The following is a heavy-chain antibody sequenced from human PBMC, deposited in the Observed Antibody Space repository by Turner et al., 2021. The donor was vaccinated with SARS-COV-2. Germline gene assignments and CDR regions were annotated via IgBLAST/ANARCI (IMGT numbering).Heavy chain of an antibody. D-gene: IGHD4-4*01. CDR1: GFTFSSYG. V-gene: IGHV3-30*18. CDR2: ISYDGNNK. Sequence: QVQLVESGGGVVQPGRSLRLSCAASGFTFSSYGMHWVRQAPGKGLEWVAVISYDGNNKYYADSVKGRFTISRYNSKNTLYLQMNSLRAEDTAVYYCAKQLGLYSNPMYYFDYWGQGTLVTVSS. CDR3: AKQLGLYSNPMYYFDY. J-gene: IGHJ4*02.